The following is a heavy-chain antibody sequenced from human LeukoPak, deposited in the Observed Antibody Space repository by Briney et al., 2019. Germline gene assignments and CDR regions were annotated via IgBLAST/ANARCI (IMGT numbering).Heavy chain of an antibody. CDR2: IYTSGNT. D-gene: IGHD5-12*01. CDR3: AREPHINGCNYLDY. J-gene: IGHJ4*02. CDR1: GDSISNYY. V-gene: IGHV4-4*07. Sequence: PSETLSLTCTVSGDSISNYYWSWIRQPAGKGLDWIGHIYTSGNTNYNPSLKSRVTMSVDTSKNQFSLKLSSVTAADTAVYFCAREPHINGCNYLDYWGQGTLVTVSS.